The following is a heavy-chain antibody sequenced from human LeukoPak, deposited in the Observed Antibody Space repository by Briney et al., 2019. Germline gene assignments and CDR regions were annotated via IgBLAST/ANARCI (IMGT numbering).Heavy chain of an antibody. J-gene: IGHJ5*02. CDR3: ARGSSGYSP. CDR2: ISWNSGSI. V-gene: IGHV3-23*01. CDR1: GFTFSSHA. D-gene: IGHD3-22*01. Sequence: PGGSLRLSCAASGFTFSSHAMSWVRQAPGKGLEWVSGISWNSGSIGYADSVKGRFTISRDNAKNSLYLQMNSLRAEDTAVYYCARGSSGYSPWGQGTLVTVSS.